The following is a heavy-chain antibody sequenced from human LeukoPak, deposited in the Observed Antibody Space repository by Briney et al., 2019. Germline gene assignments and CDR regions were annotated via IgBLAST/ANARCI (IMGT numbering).Heavy chain of an antibody. D-gene: IGHD1-1*01. V-gene: IGHV3-23*01. Sequence: GGSLRLSCAASGFTFSNYGMSWVRQAPGKGLEWVSSITGSGGTTYYAESVKGRFTISRDNSKNTLYVQMNSLRAEDTAIYYLSKTGWFYDWWGQGTLVTVSS. CDR3: SKTGWFYDW. CDR1: GFTFSNYG. CDR2: ITGSGGTT. J-gene: IGHJ4*02.